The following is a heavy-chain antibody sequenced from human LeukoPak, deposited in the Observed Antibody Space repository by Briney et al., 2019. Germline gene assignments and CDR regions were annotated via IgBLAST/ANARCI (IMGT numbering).Heavy chain of an antibody. CDR3: AKYYYGSGADY. CDR2: IYYSGST. CDR1: GFTFSSFW. J-gene: IGHJ4*02. Sequence: GSLRLSCAASGFTFSSFWMNWVRQPPGKGLEWIGSIYYSGSTYYNPFLKSRVTISVDTSKNQFSLKLSSVTAADTAVYYCAKYYYGSGADYWGQGTLVTVSS. D-gene: IGHD3-10*01. V-gene: IGHV4-39*07.